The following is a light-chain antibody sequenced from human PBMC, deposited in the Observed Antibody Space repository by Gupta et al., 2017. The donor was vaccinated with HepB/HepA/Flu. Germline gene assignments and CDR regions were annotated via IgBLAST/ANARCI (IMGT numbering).Light chain of an antibody. CDR2: TNN. CDR3: AAEDDSLSGPV. J-gene: IGLJ2*01. Sequence: QSVLTQPPSTSGTPGQRVTISCSGSSSNIGTNSLCCYQQLPGTAPKLLIFTNNKRPSGVPDRFSGSKSGTSAALAISGLRAEDEADYYCAAEDDSLSGPVFGGGTKLTVL. V-gene: IGLV1-47*02. CDR1: SSNIGTNS.